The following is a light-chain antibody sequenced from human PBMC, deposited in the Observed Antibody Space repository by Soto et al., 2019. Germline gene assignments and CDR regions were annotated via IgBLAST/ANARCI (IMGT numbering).Light chain of an antibody. CDR3: KQRSNSIN. CDR2: DAS. CDR1: QSVSSH. V-gene: IGKV3-11*02. J-gene: IGKJ5*01. Sequence: EIVLTHSPSTLSLSPVERATLSFMASQSVSSHLAWFQQRPGQAPRLLIYDASNRATGIPARFSGSGSGRDFTLTISSLEPEDFAVYYCKQRSNSINFGQGTRLEIK.